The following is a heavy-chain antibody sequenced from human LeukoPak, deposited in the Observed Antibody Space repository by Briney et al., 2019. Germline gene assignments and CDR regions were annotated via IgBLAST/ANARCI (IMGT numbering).Heavy chain of an antibody. Sequence: GGSLRLSCTASGFTFSSYAMSWVRQAPGKGLEWVSLISDSSGSTYYADSVKGRFTISRDNAKNSLYLQMNSLRAEDTALYYCARDPPGDCGGDCYSSPVFDYWGQGTLVTVSS. CDR1: GFTFSSYA. V-gene: IGHV3-23*01. CDR2: ISDSSGST. CDR3: ARDPPGDCGGDCYSSPVFDY. J-gene: IGHJ4*02. D-gene: IGHD2-21*02.